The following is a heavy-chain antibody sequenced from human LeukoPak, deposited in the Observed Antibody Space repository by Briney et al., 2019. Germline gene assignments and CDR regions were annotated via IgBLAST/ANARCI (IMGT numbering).Heavy chain of an antibody. V-gene: IGHV3-30*18. CDR3: AKAVRTYYDFWSGYCGY. CDR2: ISYDGSNK. D-gene: IGHD3-3*01. J-gene: IGHJ4*02. Sequence: PGGSLRLSCAASGFTFSSYGMHWVRQAPGKGLEWVAVISYDGSNKYYADSVKGRFTISRDNSKNTLYLQMNSLRAEDTAVYYCAKAVRTYYDFWSGYCGYWGQGTLVTVSS. CDR1: GFTFSSYG.